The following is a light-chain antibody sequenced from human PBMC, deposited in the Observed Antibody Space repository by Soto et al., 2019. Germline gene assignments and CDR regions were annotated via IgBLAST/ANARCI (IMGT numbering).Light chain of an antibody. CDR1: TGTVTSGHF. Sequence: QAVVTQAPSLTVSPGGTVTLTCDSNTGTVTSGHFPYWFQQKPGQAPRTLIYDTSNKHSWTPARFSGSLLGGKPALTLSGAQPEDEAEYYCSLSDSGTVIFGGGTKLTVL. V-gene: IGLV7-46*01. CDR3: SLSDSGTVI. CDR2: DTS. J-gene: IGLJ2*01.